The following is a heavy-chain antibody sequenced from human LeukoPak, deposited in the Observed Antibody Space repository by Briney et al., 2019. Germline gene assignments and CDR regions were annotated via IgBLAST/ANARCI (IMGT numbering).Heavy chain of an antibody. CDR1: GFTFSSYE. J-gene: IGHJ3*02. D-gene: IGHD6-13*01. CDR2: ISSSGSTI. CDR3: ARGYSSSWPTHYDAFDI. V-gene: IGHV3-48*03. Sequence: GGSLRLSCAASGFTFSSYEMNWVRQAPGKGLEWVSYISSSGSTIYYADSVKGRFTISRDNAKNSLYLQMNSLRAEDTAVYYCARGYSSSWPTHYDAFDIWGQGTMVIVSS.